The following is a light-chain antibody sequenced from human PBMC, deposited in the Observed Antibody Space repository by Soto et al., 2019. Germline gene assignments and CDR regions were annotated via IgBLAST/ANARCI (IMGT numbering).Light chain of an antibody. V-gene: IGKV1-9*01. CDR2: AAS. CDR3: QQANSFPIT. Sequence: IQLTQSPSSLSASVGDRVTITCRASQDIAIYLAWYQQKPGEAPKLLIYAASTLYGGVPSRFSGSESGTDFTLTISSLQPEDCAIYFCQQANSFPITFGQGTRLEIK. J-gene: IGKJ5*01. CDR1: QDIAIY.